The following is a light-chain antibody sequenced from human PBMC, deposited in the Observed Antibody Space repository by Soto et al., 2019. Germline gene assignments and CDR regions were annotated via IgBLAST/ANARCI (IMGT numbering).Light chain of an antibody. CDR2: KAS. V-gene: IGKV1-5*03. Sequence: DIQMTQSPSTLSASVIDRVTITCRASQSIGSWLAWYQQKPGKAPKLLIYKASTLKSGVPSRFSGRGSGTEFTLNISSLQPDDFATYYCQHYNSYLEAFGQGTKVDIK. CDR1: QSIGSW. CDR3: QHYNSYLEA. J-gene: IGKJ1*01.